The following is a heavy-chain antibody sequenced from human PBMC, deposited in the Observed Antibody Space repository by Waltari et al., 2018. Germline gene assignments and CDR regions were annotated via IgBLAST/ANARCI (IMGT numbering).Heavy chain of an antibody. CDR3: ARVIWFGELLVY. CDR2: KNPNSGNT. CDR1: GYTFTSYD. Sequence: QVQLVQSGAEVKKPGASVKVSCKASGYTFTSYDINWVRQATGQGLEWMGWKNPNSGNTGYAQKVQGRVTMTRNTSISTAYMELSSLRSEDTAVYYCARVIWFGELLVYWGQGTLVTVSS. V-gene: IGHV1-8*01. D-gene: IGHD3-10*01. J-gene: IGHJ4*02.